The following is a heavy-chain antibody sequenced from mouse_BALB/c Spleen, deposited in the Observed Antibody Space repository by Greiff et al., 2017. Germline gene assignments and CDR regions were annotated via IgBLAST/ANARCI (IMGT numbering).Heavy chain of an antibody. J-gene: IGHJ4*01. D-gene: IGHD2-2*01. Sequence: EVKLVESGGGLVKPGGSLKLSCAASGFTFSSYAMSWVRQSPEKRLEWVAEISSGGSYTYYPDTVTGRFTISRDNAKNTLYLEMSSLRSEDTAMYYCARVGSTMVTEYYAMDYWGQGTSVTVSA. CDR2: ISSGGSYT. CDR1: GFTFSSYA. V-gene: IGHV5-9-4*01. CDR3: ARVGSTMVTEYYAMDY.